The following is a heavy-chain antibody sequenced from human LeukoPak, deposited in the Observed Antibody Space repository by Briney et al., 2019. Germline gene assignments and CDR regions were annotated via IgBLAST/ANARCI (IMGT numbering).Heavy chain of an antibody. V-gene: IGHV3-23*01. D-gene: IGHD6-13*01. CDR2: ITGSGGSP. CDR3: AKDITVGSWFAYDY. CDR1: GFTFSSYG. Sequence: GGSLRLSCAASGFTFSSYGMTWVRQAPGKGLEWVSAITGSGGSPYYADSVKGRFTISRDNSKNTLYLQMNSLRADDTAVYYCAKDITVGSWFAYDYWGQGTLVTVSS. J-gene: IGHJ4*02.